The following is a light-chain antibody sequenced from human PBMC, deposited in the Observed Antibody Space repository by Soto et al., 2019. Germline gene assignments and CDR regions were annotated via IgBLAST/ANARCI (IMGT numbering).Light chain of an antibody. V-gene: IGKV1-27*01. J-gene: IGKJ1*01. CDR3: QKYNSAPQT. CDR1: QDISNY. CDR2: AAS. Sequence: DIQMTQSPSSQSASVGERVTIACRASQDISNYLAWYQQKPGKVPKLLMYAASTLQSGVPSRFSGSGSETDFTLTISSLQPEDVATYYCQKYNSAPQTFGQGTKVDIK.